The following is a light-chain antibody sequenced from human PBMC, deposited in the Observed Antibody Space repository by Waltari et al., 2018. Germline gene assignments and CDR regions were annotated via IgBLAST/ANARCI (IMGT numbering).Light chain of an antibody. CDR1: QSISTY. CDR2: GAS. Sequence: DIQMTQSPSSLSASVGDTVSITCRASQSISTYLNWYQKKPGKAPELLIYGASKLQSGVPPRFSGSGSGAECTLTINSLQPEYFATYYCQHSYNTPRTFGQGTKVEIK. CDR3: QHSYNTPRT. J-gene: IGKJ1*01. V-gene: IGKV1-39*01.